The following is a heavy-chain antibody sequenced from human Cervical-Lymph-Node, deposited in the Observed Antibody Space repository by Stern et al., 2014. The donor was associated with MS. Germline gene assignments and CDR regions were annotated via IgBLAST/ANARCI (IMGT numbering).Heavy chain of an antibody. CDR1: GVNFSSYA. Sequence: VQLVESGGGVVQPGRALRLSCAATGVNFSSYAMQWVRQAPGKGLEWLAVISYDGSKACYTESVTGRFTVSRDNSKTTLFLQVSSLRPEDTAEYYCARDLVWFGELDWGAMDVWGHGTTVTVSS. CDR3: ARDLVWFGELDWGAMDV. D-gene: IGHD3-10*01. CDR2: ISYDGSKA. V-gene: IGHV3-30-3*01. J-gene: IGHJ6*02.